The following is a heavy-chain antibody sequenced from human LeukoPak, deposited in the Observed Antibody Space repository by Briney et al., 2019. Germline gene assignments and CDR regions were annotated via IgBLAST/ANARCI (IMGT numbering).Heavy chain of an antibody. CDR3: ARLYDGSAYHADHFDY. J-gene: IGHJ4*02. V-gene: IGHV3-21*01. D-gene: IGHD3-22*01. CDR2: ISSSSSYI. Sequence: PGGSLRLSCAASGFTSSSYSMNWVRQAPGKGLEWVSSISSSSSYIYYADSVKGRFTISRDNAKNSLYLQMNSLRAEDTAVYYCARLYDGSAYHADHFDYWGQGTLVIVSS. CDR1: GFTSSSYS.